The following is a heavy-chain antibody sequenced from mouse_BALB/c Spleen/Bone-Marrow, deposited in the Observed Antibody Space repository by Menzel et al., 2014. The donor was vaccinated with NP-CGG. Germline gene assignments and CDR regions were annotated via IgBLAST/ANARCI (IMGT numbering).Heavy chain of an antibody. Sequence: VQLQQSGAELVKPGASVKLSCKASGYTFTRYYTYWVKQRPGRGLEWIGGINPYNGGTHFNEKFKSKATLTVDKSSSTAYMQLNSLTSEDSAVYYCSLLGDYWGQGTTLTVSS. D-gene: IGHD1-1*01. V-gene: IGHV1-53*01. J-gene: IGHJ2*01. CDR1: GYTFTRYY. CDR3: SLLGDY. CDR2: INPYNGGT.